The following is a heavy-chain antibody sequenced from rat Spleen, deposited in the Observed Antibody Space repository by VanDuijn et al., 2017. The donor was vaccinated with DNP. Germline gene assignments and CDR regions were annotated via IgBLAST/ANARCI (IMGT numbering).Heavy chain of an antibody. CDR1: GFSLTDYS. J-gene: IGHJ4*01. CDR2: MWSGGST. Sequence: VQLKESGPGLVQPSQTLSLTCTVSGFSLTDYSVHWVRQPPGKGLEWRGVMWSGGSTAYNSALKSRLSISRDTSKSQVFLKMSSLKTEDTATYYCARDRYYGSTVGMDAWGQGASVTVSS. V-gene: IGHV2S63*01. CDR3: ARDRYYGSTVGMDA. D-gene: IGHD1-6*01.